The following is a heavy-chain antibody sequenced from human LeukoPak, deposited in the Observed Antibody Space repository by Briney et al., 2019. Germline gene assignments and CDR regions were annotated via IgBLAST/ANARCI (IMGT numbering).Heavy chain of an antibody. V-gene: IGHV3-74*01. Sequence: PGGSLRLSCAASGFTFSSYGMSWVRQAPGKGLVWVSRINSDGSSTSYADSVKGRFTISRDNAKNTLYLQMNSLRAEDTAVYYCTRGPLWRFGELPYDYWGQGTLVTVSS. CDR3: TRGPLWRFGELPYDY. D-gene: IGHD3-10*01. CDR1: GFTFSSYG. J-gene: IGHJ4*02. CDR2: INSDGSST.